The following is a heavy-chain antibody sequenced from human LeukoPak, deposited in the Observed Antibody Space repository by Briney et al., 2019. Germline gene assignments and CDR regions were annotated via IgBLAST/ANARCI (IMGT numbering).Heavy chain of an antibody. CDR2: VYASRSA. CDR1: GDSISSYY. V-gene: IGHV4-4*07. Sequence: SETLSLTCRVSGDSISSYYWTWIRQPAGKGLEWIGRVYASRSANYNPSLKSRVTISVDTSKNQFSLKLSSVTAADTAVYYCARVGGSLGTMVPGRRNGMDVWGQGTTVTVSS. D-gene: IGHD2-2*01. CDR3: ARVGGSLGTMVPGRRNGMDV. J-gene: IGHJ6*02.